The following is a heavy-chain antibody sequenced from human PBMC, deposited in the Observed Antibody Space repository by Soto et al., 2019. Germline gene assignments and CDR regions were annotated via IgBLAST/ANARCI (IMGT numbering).Heavy chain of an antibody. Sequence: SVKVSCKASGGTFSSYAISWVRQAPGQGLEWMGGIIPIFGTANYAQKFQGRVTITADESTSTAYMELSSLRSEDTAVYYCERVGNIAAAGGYFDLWGRGTLVTVYS. V-gene: IGHV1-69*13. CDR3: ERVGNIAAAGGYFDL. D-gene: IGHD6-13*01. CDR1: GGTFSSYA. CDR2: IIPIFGTA. J-gene: IGHJ2*01.